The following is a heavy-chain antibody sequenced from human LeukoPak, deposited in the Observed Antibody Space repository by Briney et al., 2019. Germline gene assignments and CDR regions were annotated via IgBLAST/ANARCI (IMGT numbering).Heavy chain of an antibody. Sequence: SETLSLACTGSGGSIRSSNYNWGWIRQPPGKGLEWIGSIHYTGSTYHNPSLKSRVTISVDTSKNKFSLKLSSVTAADTAVYYCARDRHLGQLTPFDIWGQGTMVTVSS. CDR2: IHYTGST. D-gene: IGHD5-18*01. CDR3: ARDRHLGQLTPFDI. CDR1: GGSIRSSNYN. V-gene: IGHV4-39*07. J-gene: IGHJ3*02.